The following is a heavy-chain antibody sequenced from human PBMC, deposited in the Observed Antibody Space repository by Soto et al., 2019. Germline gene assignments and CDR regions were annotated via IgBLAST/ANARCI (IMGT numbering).Heavy chain of an antibody. CDR3: AKVYGDHGGGFDY. D-gene: IGHD4-17*01. V-gene: IGHV3-23*01. J-gene: IGHJ4*02. CDR1: GFTFSSYA. CDR2: ISGSGGST. Sequence: EVQLLESGGGLVQPGGSLRLSCSASGFTFSSYAMSWVRQAPGKGLEWVSAISGSGGSTYYADSVKGLFTISRDNSKNTLYLQMNSLRAEDTAVYYCAKVYGDHGGGFDYWGQGTLVTVSS.